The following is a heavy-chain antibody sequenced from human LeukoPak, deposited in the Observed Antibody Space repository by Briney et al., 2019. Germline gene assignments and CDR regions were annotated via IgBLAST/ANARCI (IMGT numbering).Heavy chain of an antibody. CDR1: GFTFSSYA. D-gene: IGHD1-26*01. CDR3: ARDTGDGSYDY. Sequence: GGSLRLSCTASGFTFSSYAMNWVRHDPGKGLQWVSYISSSSTIYYADSVKGRFTISRDNAKNSLYLQMNSLRDEDTAVYYCARDTGDGSYDYWGQGTLVTISS. V-gene: IGHV3-48*02. CDR2: ISSSSTI. J-gene: IGHJ4*02.